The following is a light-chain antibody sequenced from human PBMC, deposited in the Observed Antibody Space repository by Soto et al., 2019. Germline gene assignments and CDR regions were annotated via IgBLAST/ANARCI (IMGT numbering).Light chain of an antibody. CDR2: GNS. V-gene: IGLV1-40*01. CDR1: SSNIGAGYD. Sequence: QSALTQPPSVSGAPGQRVTLSCTGSSSNIGAGYDVHWYQQLPGTAPKLLIYGNSNRPSGVPDRFSGSKSGTSASLAITGLQAEDEADDYCQTYDSSLSGYVFGTGTKVTVL. CDR3: QTYDSSLSGYV. J-gene: IGLJ1*01.